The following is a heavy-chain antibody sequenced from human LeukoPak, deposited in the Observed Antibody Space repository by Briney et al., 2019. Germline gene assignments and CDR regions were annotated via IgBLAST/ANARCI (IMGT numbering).Heavy chain of an antibody. CDR1: GGSISTYY. D-gene: IGHD6-13*01. J-gene: IGHJ4*02. CDR3: ARRGYFNS. Sequence: SETLSLTCTVSGGSISTYYWSWIRQPPGKRLEWIGYIYYTGDTSYNPSLKSRVTIAVDTSKNQFSLRLTSVTAADTPVYYCARRGYFNSWGQGTLVTVSS. V-gene: IGHV4-59*08. CDR2: IYYTGDT.